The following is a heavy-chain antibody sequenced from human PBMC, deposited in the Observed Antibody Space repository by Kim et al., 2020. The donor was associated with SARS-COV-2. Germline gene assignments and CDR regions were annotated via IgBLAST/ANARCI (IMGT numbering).Heavy chain of an antibody. Sequence: GGSLRLSCAASGFTFSNAWMSWVRQAPGKGLEWVGRIKSKTDGGTTDYAATGKGRFTISRDDSKNTMYLQMNSLKTDDTAVYYCTTDPPIFWYYYGMDVWGQGTTVTVSS. D-gene: IGHD3-9*01. CDR1: GFTFSNAW. V-gene: IGHV3-15*01. CDR2: IKSKTDGGTT. CDR3: TTDPPIFWYYYGMDV. J-gene: IGHJ6*02.